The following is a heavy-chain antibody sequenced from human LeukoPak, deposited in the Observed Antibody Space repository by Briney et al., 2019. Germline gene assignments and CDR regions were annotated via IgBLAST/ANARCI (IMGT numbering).Heavy chain of an antibody. Sequence: NPGGSLRLSCAASGFNFSRYSMNWVRQAPGKGLEWVSSITSGSSYIYYADSVKGRFTISRDNAKNSLYLQMNSLRAEDTAVYYCARDPYSGSYGNYYYYFMDVWGKGTTVTISS. CDR2: ITSGSSYI. J-gene: IGHJ6*03. CDR1: GFNFSRYS. CDR3: ARDPYSGSYGNYYYYFMDV. D-gene: IGHD1-26*01. V-gene: IGHV3-21*01.